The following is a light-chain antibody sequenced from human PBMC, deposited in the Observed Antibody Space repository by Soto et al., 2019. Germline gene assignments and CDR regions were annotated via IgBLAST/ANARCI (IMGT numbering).Light chain of an antibody. CDR1: SSNIGSNT. Sequence: QSVLTQPPSASGTPGQRVAISCSGSSSNIGSNTVNWYQQLPGTAPKLLIYCNNKRPSGVPDRFSGSKSGASASLAISGLQSEDEADYYCAAWDDSLNSVVFGGGTKLTVL. CDR3: AAWDDSLNSVV. V-gene: IGLV1-44*01. J-gene: IGLJ2*01. CDR2: CNN.